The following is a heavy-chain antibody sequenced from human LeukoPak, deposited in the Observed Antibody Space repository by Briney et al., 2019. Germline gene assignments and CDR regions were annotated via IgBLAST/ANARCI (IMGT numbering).Heavy chain of an antibody. CDR2: IYYSGST. Sequence: LRLSCAASGFTFSDYYMSWIRQHPGKGLEWIGYIYYSGSTYYNPSLKSRVTISVDTSKSQFSLKLSSVTAADTAVYYCARGDYGVNDYWGQGTLVTVSS. CDR1: GFTFSDYY. D-gene: IGHD4-17*01. J-gene: IGHJ4*02. V-gene: IGHV4-31*02. CDR3: ARGDYGVNDY.